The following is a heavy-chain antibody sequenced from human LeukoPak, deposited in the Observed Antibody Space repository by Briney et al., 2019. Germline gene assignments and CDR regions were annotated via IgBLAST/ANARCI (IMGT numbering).Heavy chain of an antibody. CDR1: GFTFSSYS. D-gene: IGHD5-24*01. J-gene: IGHJ4*02. V-gene: IGHV3-7*01. CDR3: ARGEWLQSPIDY. Sequence: GGSLRLSCAASGFTFSSYSMNWVRQAPGKGLEWVANIKQDGSEKYYVDSVKGRFTISRDNAKNSLYLQMNSLRAEDTAVYSCARGEWLQSPIDYWGQGTLVTVSS. CDR2: IKQDGSEK.